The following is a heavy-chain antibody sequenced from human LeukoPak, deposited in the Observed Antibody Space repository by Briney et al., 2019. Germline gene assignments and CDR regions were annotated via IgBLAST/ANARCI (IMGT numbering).Heavy chain of an antibody. CDR2: ISSYNGDT. V-gene: IGHV1-18*01. J-gene: IGHJ3*02. CDR1: GYTFTSYG. Sequence: ASVKVSCKASGYTFTSYGINWVRQAPGQGLEWMGWISSYNGDTNYAQKLQGRVTMTTDTSTSTAYMELRSLRSDDTAVYYCARTMTTGRAFDIWGQGTMVTVSS. D-gene: IGHD4-17*01. CDR3: ARTMTTGRAFDI.